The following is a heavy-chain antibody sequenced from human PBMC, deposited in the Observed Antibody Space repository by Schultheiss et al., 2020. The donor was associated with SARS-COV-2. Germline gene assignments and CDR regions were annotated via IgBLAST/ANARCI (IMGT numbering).Heavy chain of an antibody. CDR1: GYTFTSFG. Sequence: ASVKVSCKASGYTFTSFGISWVRQAPGQGLEWMGWIRAYNGNTNYAQKLQGRVTMTRNTSISTAYMELSSLRSEDTAVYYCARARTYSSSSSWFDPWGQGALVTVSS. D-gene: IGHD6-6*01. CDR2: IRAYNGNT. CDR3: ARARTYSSSSSWFDP. V-gene: IGHV1-18*01. J-gene: IGHJ5*02.